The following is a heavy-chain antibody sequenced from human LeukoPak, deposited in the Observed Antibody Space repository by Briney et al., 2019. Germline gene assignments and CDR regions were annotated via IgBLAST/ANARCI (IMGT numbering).Heavy chain of an antibody. CDR3: ARSSYYYYGMDV. J-gene: IGHJ6*02. CDR2: MNPNSGTT. V-gene: IGHV1-8*01. Sequence: ASVKVSCKASGYTVTSYDINWVRQATGQGLEWMGWMNPNSGTTGYAQKFQGRVTMTRNTSISTAYMELSSLRSEDTAVYYCARSSYYYYGMDVWGQGTTVTVSS. CDR1: GYTVTSYD.